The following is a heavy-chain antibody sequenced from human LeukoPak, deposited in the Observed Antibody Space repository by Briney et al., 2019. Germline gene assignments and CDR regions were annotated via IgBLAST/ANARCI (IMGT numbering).Heavy chain of an antibody. J-gene: IGHJ6*03. Sequence: PGGSLRLSCAASGFTFSSYGMHWVRQAPGKGLEWVAVISYDGSNKYYADSVKGRFTISRDNSKNTLYLQMNSLRAEDTAVYYCAKGYGDYDYYYYYMDVWGKGTTVTISS. V-gene: IGHV3-30*18. CDR3: AKGYGDYDYYYYYMDV. CDR1: GFTFSSYG. D-gene: IGHD4-17*01. CDR2: ISYDGSNK.